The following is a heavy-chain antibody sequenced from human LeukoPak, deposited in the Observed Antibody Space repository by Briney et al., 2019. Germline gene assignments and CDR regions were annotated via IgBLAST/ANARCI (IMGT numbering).Heavy chain of an antibody. D-gene: IGHD3-22*01. V-gene: IGHV4-59*01. Sequence: PSETLSLTCTVSGGSISSYYWSWIRQPPGKGLEWIGYIYYSGSTNYNPSLKSRVTISVDTSKNQFSLKLSSVTAADTAVYYCARGLYYYDSSGYSTAFDIRGQGTMVTVSS. J-gene: IGHJ3*02. CDR2: IYYSGST. CDR1: GGSISSYY. CDR3: ARGLYYYDSSGYSTAFDI.